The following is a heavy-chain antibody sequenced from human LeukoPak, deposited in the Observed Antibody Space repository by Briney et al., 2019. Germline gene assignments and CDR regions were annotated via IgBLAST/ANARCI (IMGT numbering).Heavy chain of an antibody. V-gene: IGHV4-59*08. CDR2: IYYSGYT. CDR3: ARGLEWGDGFDI. Sequence: SETLSLTCTVSGGSISSYYWSWIRQPPGKGLEYIGYIYYSGYTNYNPSLKSRVTISVDTSKNQFSLKLTSVTAADTAVYYCARGLEWGDGFDIWGQGTMVTVSP. J-gene: IGHJ3*02. D-gene: IGHD1-1*01. CDR1: GGSISSYY.